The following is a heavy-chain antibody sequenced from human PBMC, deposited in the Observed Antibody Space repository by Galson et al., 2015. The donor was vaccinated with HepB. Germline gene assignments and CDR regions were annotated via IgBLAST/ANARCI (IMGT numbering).Heavy chain of an antibody. CDR2: TYYRSKWYN. J-gene: IGHJ6*03. Sequence: CAISGDSVSSNSAAWNWIRQSPSRGLEWLGRTYYRSKWYNDYAVSVKSRITINPDTSKNQFSLQLNSVTPEDTAVYYCARAQDYYDSSGYYYGYYYYHMDVWGKGTTVTVSS. V-gene: IGHV6-1*01. D-gene: IGHD3-22*01. CDR1: GDSVSSNSAA. CDR3: ARAQDYYDSSGYYYGYYYYHMDV.